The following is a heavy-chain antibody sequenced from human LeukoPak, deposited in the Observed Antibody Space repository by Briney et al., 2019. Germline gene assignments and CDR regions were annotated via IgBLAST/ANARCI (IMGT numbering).Heavy chain of an antibody. CDR1: GFTFSSYS. J-gene: IGHJ4*02. CDR2: ITSSGSYI. V-gene: IGHV3-21*01. CDR3: ARGGSGSYFPNSIDC. Sequence: GGSLRLSCAASGFTFSSYSMNWVRQAPGKGLEWVSSITSSGSYIYYADSVKGRFTISRDNAKNSLFLQMNSLRAEDTAVYYCARGGSGSYFPNSIDCWGQGTLVTVSS. D-gene: IGHD3-10*01.